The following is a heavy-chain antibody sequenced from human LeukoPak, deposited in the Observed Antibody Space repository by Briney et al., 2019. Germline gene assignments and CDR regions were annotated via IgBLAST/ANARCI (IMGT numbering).Heavy chain of an antibody. Sequence: GGSLRLSCAASGFTFSSYAMHWVRQAPGKGLEWVAVISYDGSNKYYADSVKGRFTISRDNSKNTLYLQMNSLRAEDTAVYYCAKDNLDYYDSSGYLDAFDIWGQGTMVTVSS. J-gene: IGHJ3*02. CDR3: AKDNLDYYDSSGYLDAFDI. V-gene: IGHV3-30-3*01. CDR2: ISYDGSNK. CDR1: GFTFSSYA. D-gene: IGHD3-22*01.